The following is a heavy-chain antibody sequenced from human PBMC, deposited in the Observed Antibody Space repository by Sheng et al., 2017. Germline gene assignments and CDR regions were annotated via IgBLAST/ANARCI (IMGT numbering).Heavy chain of an antibody. CDR2: IIPIFGTA. CDR3: ARRPRDLFYGGGAFDI. Sequence: QVQLVQSGAEVKKPGSSVKVSCKASGGTFSSYAISWVRQAPGQGLEWMGGIIPIFGTANYAQKFQGRVTITTDESTSTAYMELSSLRSEDTAVYYCARRPRDLFYGGGAFDIWGQGTMVTVSS. J-gene: IGHJ3*02. V-gene: IGHV1-69*05. D-gene: IGHD4-17*01. CDR1: GGTFSSYA.